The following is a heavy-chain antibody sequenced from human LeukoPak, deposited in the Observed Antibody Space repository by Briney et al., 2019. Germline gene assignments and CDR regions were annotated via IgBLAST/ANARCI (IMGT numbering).Heavy chain of an antibody. V-gene: IGHV1-8*01. CDR1: GYTFTSHD. CDR3: ARGIAVAALLSDAFDI. J-gene: IGHJ3*02. CDR2: MNPNSGNT. D-gene: IGHD6-19*01. Sequence: ASVKVSCKASGYTFTSHDINWVRQATGQGLEWMGWMNPNSGNTGYAQKFQGRVTMTRNTSISTAYMELSSLRSEDTAVYYCARGIAVAALLSDAFDIWGQGTMVTVSS.